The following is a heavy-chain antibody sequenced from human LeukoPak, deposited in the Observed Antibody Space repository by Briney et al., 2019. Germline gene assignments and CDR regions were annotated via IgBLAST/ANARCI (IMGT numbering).Heavy chain of an antibody. J-gene: IGHJ4*02. CDR1: GYTFTNYG. Sequence: ASVKVSCKASGYTFTNYGISWVRQAPGQGLEWMGGIIPIFGTANYAQKFQGRVTITADKSTSTAYMELSSLRSEDTAVYYCARVIGLYYFDYWGQGTLVTVSS. CDR2: IIPIFGTA. CDR3: ARVIGLYYFDY. V-gene: IGHV1-69*06.